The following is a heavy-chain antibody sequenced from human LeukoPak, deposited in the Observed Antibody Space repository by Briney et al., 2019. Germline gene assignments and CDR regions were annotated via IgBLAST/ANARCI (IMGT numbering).Heavy chain of an antibody. V-gene: IGHV3-11*01. J-gene: IGHJ6*02. Sequence: GGSLRLSCAASGFTFSSYAMSWIRQAPGKGLEWVSYISSSGSTIYHADSVKGRFTISRDNAKNSLYLQMNSLRAEDTAVYYCARDSCSGGSCYFSSYYGMDVWGQGTTVTVSS. CDR3: ARDSCSGGSCYFSSYYGMDV. CDR2: ISSSGSTI. CDR1: GFTFSSYA. D-gene: IGHD2-15*01.